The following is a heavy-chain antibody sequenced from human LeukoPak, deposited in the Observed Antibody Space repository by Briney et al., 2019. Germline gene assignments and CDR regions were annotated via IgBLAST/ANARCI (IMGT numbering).Heavy chain of an antibody. CDR1: GFTFDDYA. CDR3: ASCNYYGSGPDY. D-gene: IGHD3-10*01. Sequence: GGSLRLSCAASGFTFDDYAMHWVRQAPGKGLEWVSGISWNSGSIGYADSVKGRFTISRDNAKHSLYLHMNSLRDEDTAVYYCASCNYYGSGPDYGGQGTLVTVSS. V-gene: IGHV3-9*01. CDR2: ISWNSGSI. J-gene: IGHJ4*02.